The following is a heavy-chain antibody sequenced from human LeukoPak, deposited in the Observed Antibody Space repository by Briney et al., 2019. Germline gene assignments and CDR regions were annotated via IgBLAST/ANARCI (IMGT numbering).Heavy chain of an antibody. V-gene: IGHV3-74*01. CDR2: INSDGSST. CDR3: ARDHYGDTDYCYMDV. D-gene: IGHD4-17*01. Sequence: GGSLRLSCAASGFTFSSYWMHWVRQAPGKGLVWVSRINSDGSSTSYADSVKGRFTISRDNAKNTLYLQMNSLRAEDTAVYYCARDHYGDTDYCYMDVWGKGTTVTVSS. J-gene: IGHJ6*03. CDR1: GFTFSSYW.